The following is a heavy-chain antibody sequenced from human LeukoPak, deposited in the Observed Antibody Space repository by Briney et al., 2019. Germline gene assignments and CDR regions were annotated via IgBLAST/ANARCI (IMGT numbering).Heavy chain of an antibody. J-gene: IGHJ4*02. CDR1: GFTFSSYG. D-gene: IGHD3-3*01. V-gene: IGHV3-30*02. CDR2: IRYDGSNK. Sequence: PGGSLRLSCAASGFTFSSYGMHWVRRAPGKGLEWVAFIRYDGSNKYYADSVKGRFTISRDNSKNTLYLQMNSLRAEDTAVYYCANYYDSGPQGDYWGQGTLVTVSS. CDR3: ANYYDSGPQGDY.